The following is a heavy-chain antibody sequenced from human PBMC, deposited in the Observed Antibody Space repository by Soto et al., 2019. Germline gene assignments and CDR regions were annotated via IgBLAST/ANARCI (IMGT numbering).Heavy chain of an antibody. V-gene: IGHV1-2*04. CDR1: GYTFTGYY. D-gene: IGHD1-1*01. CDR2: INPNSGGT. J-gene: IGHJ3*02. Sequence: QVQLVQSGAEVKKPGASVKVSCKASGYTFTGYYMHWVRQAPGQGLEWMGWINPNSGGTNYAQKFQGWVTMTRDTSISTAYMELSRLRSDDTAVYYCAIWYNWNDGSNKDAFDIWGQGTMVTVSS. CDR3: AIWYNWNDGSNKDAFDI.